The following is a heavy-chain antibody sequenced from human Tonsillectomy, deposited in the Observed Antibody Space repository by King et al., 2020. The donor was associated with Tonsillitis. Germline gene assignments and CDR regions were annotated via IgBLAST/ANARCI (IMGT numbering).Heavy chain of an antibody. D-gene: IGHD2-2*01. Sequence: VQLVESGGGVVQPGKSLRLSCAASGFTFSSYGIHWVRQAPGKGLEWVAVIWYDGSNKYYADSVKGRFTISRDNSTNTLYLQMNSLRAEDTAVYYCSRDRLCSTTICDGVFDYWGQGTLVTVSS. CDR1: GFTFSSYG. CDR2: IWYDGSNK. V-gene: IGHV3-33*08. J-gene: IGHJ4*02. CDR3: SRDRLCSTTICDGVFDY.